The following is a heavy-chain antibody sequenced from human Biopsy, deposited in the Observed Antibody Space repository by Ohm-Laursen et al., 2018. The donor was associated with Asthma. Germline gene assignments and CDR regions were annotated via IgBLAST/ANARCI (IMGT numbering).Heavy chain of an antibody. D-gene: IGHD4-17*01. CDR3: ARDYDGDYVQRHLPLAY. CDR2: IYSGGTS. CDR1: GFAVSRDH. V-gene: IGHV3-53*01. Sequence: SLRLSCTALGFAVSRDHMFWVRQAPGKGLEWVSVIYSGGTSHTADSVRGRFTISRDYSKNTLYLQMHSLRAEDTAVYFCARDYDGDYVQRHLPLAYWGQGTLVTVSS. J-gene: IGHJ4*02.